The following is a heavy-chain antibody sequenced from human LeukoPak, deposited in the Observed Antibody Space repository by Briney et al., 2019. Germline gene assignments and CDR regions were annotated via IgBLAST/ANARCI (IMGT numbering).Heavy chain of an antibody. D-gene: IGHD2-2*01. Sequence: SETLSLTCAVYGGSFSGYYWSWIRQPPGKGLEWIGEINHSGSTNYNPSLKSRVTISVDTSKSQFSLKLSSATAADTAVYYCARGGVPAADYYFDYWGQGTLVTVSS. CDR2: INHSGST. J-gene: IGHJ4*02. CDR1: GGSFSGYY. V-gene: IGHV4-34*01. CDR3: ARGGVPAADYYFDY.